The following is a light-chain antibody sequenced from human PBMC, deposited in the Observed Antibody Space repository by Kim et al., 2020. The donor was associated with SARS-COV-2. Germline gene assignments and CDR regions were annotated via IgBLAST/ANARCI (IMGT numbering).Light chain of an antibody. CDR1: KLVDKY. CDR2: QDT. Sequence: SPGQTATTTCSGDKLVDKYASWYQQKPGQSPVVVSYQDTERPSGSPERFSGSNSGNTATLTISGTHAMDEAEYYCQAWDSSALWVFGGGTQLTVL. CDR3: QAWDSSALWV. V-gene: IGLV3-1*01. J-gene: IGLJ3*02.